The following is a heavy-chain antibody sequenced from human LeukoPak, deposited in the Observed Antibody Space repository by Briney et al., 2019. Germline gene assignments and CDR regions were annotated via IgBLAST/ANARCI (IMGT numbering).Heavy chain of an antibody. CDR2: INWNGGSA. Sequence: GGSLRLSCAASGFTFDDYGMSWVRQAPGEGLEWVSGINWNGGSAGYADSVKGRFTISRDNAKNSLYLQMNSLRAEDTALYYCAREGYYGSGSPYYYYYMDVWGKGTTVTVPS. J-gene: IGHJ6*03. V-gene: IGHV3-20*04. D-gene: IGHD3-10*01. CDR1: GFTFDDYG. CDR3: AREGYYGSGSPYYYYYMDV.